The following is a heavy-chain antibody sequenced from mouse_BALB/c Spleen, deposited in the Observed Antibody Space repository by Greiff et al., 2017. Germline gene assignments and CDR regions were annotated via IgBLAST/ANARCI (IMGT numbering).Heavy chain of an antibody. J-gene: IGHJ3*01. CDR2: IYPGSGNT. CDR1: GYTFTDYY. D-gene: IGHD2-4*01. Sequence: QVQLQQSGAELARPGASVKLSCKASGYTFTDYYINWVKQRTGQGLEWIGEIYPGSGNTYYNEKFKGKATLTADKSSSTAYMQLSSLTSEDSAVYFCARNYDYGQAWFAYWGQGTLVTVSA. V-gene: IGHV1-77*01. CDR3: ARNYDYGQAWFAY.